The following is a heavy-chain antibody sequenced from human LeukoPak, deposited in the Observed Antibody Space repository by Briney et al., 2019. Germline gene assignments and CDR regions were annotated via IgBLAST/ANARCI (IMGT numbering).Heavy chain of an antibody. CDR3: ARTVYYDSSGYHYYFDY. D-gene: IGHD3-22*01. Sequence: KTPETLSLTCTVSGGSISSGGYYWSWTRQHPGKGLEWIGYIYYSGSTYYNPSLKSRVTISIDTSKNQFSLKLSSVTAADTAVYYCARTVYYDSSGYHYYFDYWGQGTLVTVSS. J-gene: IGHJ4*02. CDR2: IYYSGST. CDR1: GGSISSGGYY. V-gene: IGHV4-31*03.